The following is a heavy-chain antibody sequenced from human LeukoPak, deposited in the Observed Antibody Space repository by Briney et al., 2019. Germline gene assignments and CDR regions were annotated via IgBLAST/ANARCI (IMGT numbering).Heavy chain of an antibody. CDR2: ISGSGGST. D-gene: IGHD3-10*01. Sequence: GGSLRLSCAASGFTFSSYAMSWVRQAPGKGLEWVSPISGSGGSTYYADSVKGRFTISRDNSKNTLYLQMNSLRAEDTAVYYCAKVSKRGVTMVRGVTGWEWGQGTLVTVSS. V-gene: IGHV3-23*01. J-gene: IGHJ4*02. CDR3: AKVSKRGVTMVRGVTGWE. CDR1: GFTFSSYA.